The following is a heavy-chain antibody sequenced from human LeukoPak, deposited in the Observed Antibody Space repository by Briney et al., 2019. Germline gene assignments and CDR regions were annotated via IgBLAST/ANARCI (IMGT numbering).Heavy chain of an antibody. D-gene: IGHD3-10*01. CDR2: ISSSSSYI. V-gene: IGHV3-21*01. CDR1: GFTFSSYS. CDR3: AILSGSGSLDS. J-gene: IGHJ5*01. Sequence: GGSLRLYCAASGFTFSSYSMNWVRQAPGKGLEWVSSISSSSSYIYYADSVKGRFTISRDNAKNPLYLQMNSLRAEDTAVYYCAILSGSGSLDSWGPGNLLTVSS.